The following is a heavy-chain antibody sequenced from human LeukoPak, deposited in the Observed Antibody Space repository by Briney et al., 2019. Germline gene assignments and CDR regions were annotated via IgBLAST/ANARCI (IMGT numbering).Heavy chain of an antibody. CDR2: IYYSGST. D-gene: IGHD3-10*01. CDR3: AMYYYGSGGENYFDY. V-gene: IGHV4-39*01. Sequence: PSETLSLTCTVSGGSISSRSYYWGWIRQPPGKGLEWIGSIYYSGSTYYNPSLKSRVTISVDTSKNQFSLKLSSVTAADTAVYYCAMYYYGSGGENYFDYWGQGTLVTVSS. CDR1: GGSISSRSYY. J-gene: IGHJ4*02.